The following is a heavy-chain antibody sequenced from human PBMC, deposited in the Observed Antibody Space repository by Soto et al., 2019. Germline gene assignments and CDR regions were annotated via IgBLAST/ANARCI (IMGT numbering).Heavy chain of an antibody. CDR1: GYTFTSYA. V-gene: IGHV1-3*01. CDR2: INAGNGNT. D-gene: IGHD5-12*01. Sequence: QVQLVQSGAEVKKPGASVKVSCKASGYTFTSYAMHWVRQAPGQRLEWMGWINAGNGNTTYSQKFQGRVTITRDTSASTAYMELSSLRSEDTAVYYCARAPGGYSGYGDVWGQGTLVTVSS. CDR3: ARAPGGYSGYGDV. J-gene: IGHJ4*02.